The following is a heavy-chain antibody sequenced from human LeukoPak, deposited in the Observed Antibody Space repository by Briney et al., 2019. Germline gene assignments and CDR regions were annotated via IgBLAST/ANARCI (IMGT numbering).Heavy chain of an antibody. CDR1: GFTFSSYA. D-gene: IGHD2-15*01. V-gene: IGHV3-30*04. CDR3: ARDECSGGSCYEDY. Sequence: GGSLRLSCAASGFTFSSYAMHWVRQAPGKGPEWVAVISYDGSNKYYADSVKGRFTISRDNSKNTLYLQMNSLRAEDTAVYYCARDECSGGSCYEDYWGQGTLVTVSS. J-gene: IGHJ4*02. CDR2: ISYDGSNK.